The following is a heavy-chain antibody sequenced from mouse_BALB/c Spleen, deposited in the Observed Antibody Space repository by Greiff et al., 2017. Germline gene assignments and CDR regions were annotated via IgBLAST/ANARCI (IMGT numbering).Heavy chain of an antibody. CDR2: INSNGGST. CDR1: GFTFSSYG. CDR3: AREPPLEVSFAY. D-gene: IGHD6-2*01. J-gene: IGHJ3*01. V-gene: IGHV5-6-3*01. Sequence: EVNVVESGGGLVQPGGSLKLSCAASGFTFSSYGMSWVRQTPDKRLELVATINSNGGSTYYPDSVKGRFTISRDNAKNTLYLQMSSLKSEDTAMYYCAREPPLEVSFAYWGQGTLVTVSA.